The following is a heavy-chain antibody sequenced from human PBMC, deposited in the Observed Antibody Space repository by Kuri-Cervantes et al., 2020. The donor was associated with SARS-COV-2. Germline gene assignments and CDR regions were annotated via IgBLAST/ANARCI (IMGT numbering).Heavy chain of an antibody. CDR2: INPNSGGT. V-gene: IGHV1-2*02. J-gene: IGHJ4*02. D-gene: IGHD4-11*01. CDR3: ARGSAGGRYSNYVLDY. CDR1: GYTFTGYY. Sequence: ASVKVSCKVSGYTFTGYYMHWVRQAPGQGLEWMGWINPNSGGTNYAQKFQGRVTMTRDTSTSTVYMELSSLRSEDTAVYYCARGSAGGRYSNYVLDYWGQGTLVTVSS.